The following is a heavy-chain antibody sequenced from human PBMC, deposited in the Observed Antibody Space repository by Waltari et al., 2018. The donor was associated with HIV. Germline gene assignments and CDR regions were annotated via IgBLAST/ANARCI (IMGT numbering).Heavy chain of an antibody. J-gene: IGHJ6*02. CDR3: ASIAYCGGDCYPRGMDV. CDR1: AFPANSNY. Sequence: EVQLVASWGGLVQHVGSLMRSCAASAFPANSNYTIRVLQAPRKGLGWVSVIYSGGSTYYAASVKGKFTISRDNSKNTLYLQMNSLRAEDTAVYYCASIAYCGGDCYPRGMDVWGQGTTVTVSS. CDR2: IYSGGST. D-gene: IGHD2-21*02. V-gene: IGHV3-66*01.